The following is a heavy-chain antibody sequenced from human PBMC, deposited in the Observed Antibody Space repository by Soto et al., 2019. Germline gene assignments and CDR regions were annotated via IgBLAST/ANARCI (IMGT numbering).Heavy chain of an antibody. D-gene: IGHD1-7*01. J-gene: IGHJ4*02. CDR1: GGIFHGYG. CDR2: IRFDGSNE. Sequence: PGGSLRLSGAGPGGIFHGYGMHWVRQAPGKGLEWVAIIRFDGSNEEYADSVKGRFTISRDNSKNTLYLQMNTLGAEDTAVYYCARDGIGGTVFRGYLDYWGRGTVVTVSS. CDR3: ARDGIGGTVFRGYLDY. V-gene: IGHV3-33*01.